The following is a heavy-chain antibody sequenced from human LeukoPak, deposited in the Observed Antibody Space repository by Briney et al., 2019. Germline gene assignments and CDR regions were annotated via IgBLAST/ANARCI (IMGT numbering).Heavy chain of an antibody. D-gene: IGHD2-15*01. J-gene: IGHJ4*02. V-gene: IGHV1-69*04. CDR3: ALGYCSGGSCYSEYNY. Sequence: SVKVSCKASGGTFSSYAISWVRQAPGQGLEWMGRIIPILGIANYAQKFQGRVTITADKSTSTAYMELSSLRSEDTAVHYCALGYCSGGSCYSEYNYWGQGTLVTVSS. CDR1: GGTFSSYA. CDR2: IIPILGIA.